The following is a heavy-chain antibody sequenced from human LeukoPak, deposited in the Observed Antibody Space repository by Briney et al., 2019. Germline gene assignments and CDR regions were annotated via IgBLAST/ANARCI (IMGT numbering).Heavy chain of an antibody. J-gene: IGHJ4*02. Sequence: ASVKVSCKASGYTFTSYGISWVRQAPGQGLEWMGWISAYNGNTNYAQKLQGRVTMTTDTSTSTAYMELRSLRSDDTAVYYCARCKHGDWRGNLRSPGMDDYWGQGTLVTVSS. CDR1: GYTFTSYG. V-gene: IGHV1-18*01. CDR3: ARCKHGDWRGNLRSPGMDDY. D-gene: IGHD3/OR15-3a*01. CDR2: ISAYNGNT.